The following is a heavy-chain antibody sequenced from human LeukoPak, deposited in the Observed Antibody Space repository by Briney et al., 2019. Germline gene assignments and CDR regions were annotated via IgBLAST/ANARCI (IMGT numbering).Heavy chain of an antibody. CDR3: ARDIRYNWNYFNY. CDR2: INEDGSEI. D-gene: IGHD1-20*01. CDR1: GFTFSRSW. V-gene: IGHV3-7*01. Sequence: GGSLRLSCAASGFTFSRSWMTWVRQAPGKGLEWVASINEDGSEIHYVDSVKGRFTISRDNAKNSLYLQMNSLRAEDTAVYYCARDIRYNWNYFNYWGQGTLVTVSS. J-gene: IGHJ4*02.